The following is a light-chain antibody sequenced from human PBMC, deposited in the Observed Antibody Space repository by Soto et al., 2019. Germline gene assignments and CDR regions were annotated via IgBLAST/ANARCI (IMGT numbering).Light chain of an antibody. CDR1: QSVTSN. CDR3: QQYNNWPPDRT. J-gene: IGKJ1*01. V-gene: IGKV3-15*01. CDR2: GAT. Sequence: EIVMTQSPAPLSVSPGERATLSCRASQSVTSNFDWYQQKPGQAPRLLIDGATTRATGIPATFSGSGSGTEFTRTISSLQSEDFAIYFCQQYNNWPPDRTVGQGTKVEIK.